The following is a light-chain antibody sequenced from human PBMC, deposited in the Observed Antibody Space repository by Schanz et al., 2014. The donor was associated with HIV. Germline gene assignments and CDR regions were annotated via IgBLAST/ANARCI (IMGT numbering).Light chain of an antibody. V-gene: IGKV1-17*01. Sequence: DIQMTQSPSPLSASVGDRVTITCRASQDIRDALGWYQQKPGRAPKRLIYGASNLQSGVPSRFSGSGSETEFTLTISSLQPEDFAIYYCLQYHAYPWTFGQGTKVDVK. CDR2: GAS. CDR3: LQYHAYPWT. CDR1: QDIRDA. J-gene: IGKJ1*01.